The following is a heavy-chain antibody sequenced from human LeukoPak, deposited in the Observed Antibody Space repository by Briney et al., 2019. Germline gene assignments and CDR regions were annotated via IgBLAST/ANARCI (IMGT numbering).Heavy chain of an antibody. D-gene: IGHD3-9*01. V-gene: IGHV3-48*03. CDR2: ISSSGSTI. J-gene: IGHJ4*02. CDR1: GFTFSSYE. Sequence: PGGSLRLSCAASGFTFSSYEMNWVRQAPGKGLEWVSYISSSGSTIYYADSVKGRFTISRDNAKSSLYLQMNSLRAEDTAVYYCARDLQLRYFDGAPDYWGQGTLVTVSS. CDR3: ARDLQLRYFDGAPDY.